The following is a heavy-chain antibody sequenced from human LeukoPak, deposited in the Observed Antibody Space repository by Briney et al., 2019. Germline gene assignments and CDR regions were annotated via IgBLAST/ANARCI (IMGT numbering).Heavy chain of an antibody. V-gene: IGHV4-39*01. J-gene: IGHJ4*02. CDR2: IYYSGST. CDR3: APSPQYGCY. CDR1: CGSISSSGYY. D-gene: IGHD4-17*01. Sequence: PSETLSLTCTVSCGSISSSGYYWPWSRQPPGKGLEWIGSIYYSGSTQYNPSLKSRVTISVDTSKNQFSLKLRFVTAADTAVNYGAPSPQYGCYWGQGTLVTVSS.